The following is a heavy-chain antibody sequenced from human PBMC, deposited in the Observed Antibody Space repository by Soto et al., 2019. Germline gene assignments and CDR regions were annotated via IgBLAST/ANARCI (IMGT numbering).Heavy chain of an antibody. CDR1: GFTFSSYA. Sequence: GGSLRLSCAASGFTFSSYAMSWVRQAPGKGLEWVSAISGSGGSTYYADSVKGRFTISRDNSKNTLYLQMNSLRAEDTAVYYCAKEVNRYGDYGHGDAFDIWGQGTMVTVSS. J-gene: IGHJ3*02. CDR2: ISGSGGST. D-gene: IGHD4-17*01. V-gene: IGHV3-23*01. CDR3: AKEVNRYGDYGHGDAFDI.